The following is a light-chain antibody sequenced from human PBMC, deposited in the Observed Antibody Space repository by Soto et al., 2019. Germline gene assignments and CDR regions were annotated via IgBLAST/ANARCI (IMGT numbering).Light chain of an antibody. CDR2: RNN. CDR3: AAWDDSLRGVL. J-gene: IGLJ2*01. Sequence: QSVLTQPPSASGTPGQRVTISCSGSSSNIGSNTVNWYQQLPGTAPKLLIYRNNERSSGVPERFSGSKSDTAASLAISGLRSEDEADYFCAAWDDSLRGVLFGGGTKLTVL. CDR1: SSNIGSNT. V-gene: IGLV1-44*01.